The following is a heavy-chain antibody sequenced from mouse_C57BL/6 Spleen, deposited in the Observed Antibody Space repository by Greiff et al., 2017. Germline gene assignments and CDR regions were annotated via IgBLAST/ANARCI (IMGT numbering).Heavy chain of an antibody. CDR1: GYTFTDYY. J-gene: IGHJ2*01. CDR2: IYPGSGNT. D-gene: IGHD1-1*01. V-gene: IGHV1-76*01. CDR3: ARWGSTVVEGGFDY. Sequence: VQLQQSGAELVRPGASVKLSCKASGYTFTDYYINWVKQRPGQGLEWIARIYPGSGNTYYNEKFKGKATLTAEKSSSTAYMQLSSLTAEDSAVYFCARWGSTVVEGGFDYWGQGTTLTVSS.